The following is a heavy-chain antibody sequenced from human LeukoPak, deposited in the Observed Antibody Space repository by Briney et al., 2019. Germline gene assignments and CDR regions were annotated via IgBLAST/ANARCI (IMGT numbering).Heavy chain of an antibody. D-gene: IGHD3-10*01. CDR3: ARDFGSAGWFDP. J-gene: IGHJ5*02. Sequence: SETLSLTCSVSGYSISSGYYWGWIRQPPGKGLEWIGSIYHSGSTYYNPSLKSRVTISIDTSKNQFSLKLSSVTAADTAVYYCARDFGSAGWFDPWGQGTLVTVSS. CDR2: IYHSGST. V-gene: IGHV4-38-2*02. CDR1: GYSISSGYY.